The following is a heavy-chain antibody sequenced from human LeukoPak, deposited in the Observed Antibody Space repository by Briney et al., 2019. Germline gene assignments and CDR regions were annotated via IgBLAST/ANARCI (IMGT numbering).Heavy chain of an antibody. J-gene: IGHJ4*02. CDR3: AKDWDGYNLGYFDY. V-gene: IGHV3-30*02. CDR1: GGTFSSYG. CDR2: IRYDGSNK. D-gene: IGHD5-24*01. Sequence: SCKASGGTFSSYGMHWVRQAPGKGLEWVAFIRYDGSNKYYADSVKGRFTISRDNSKNTLYLQMNSLRAEDTAVYYCAKDWDGYNLGYFDYWGQGTLVTVSS.